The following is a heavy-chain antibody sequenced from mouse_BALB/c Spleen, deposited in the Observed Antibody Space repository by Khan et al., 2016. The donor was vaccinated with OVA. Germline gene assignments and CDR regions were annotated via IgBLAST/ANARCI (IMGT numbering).Heavy chain of an antibody. CDR1: GFSLTGYG. V-gene: IGHV2-6-7*01. Sequence: QVQLKESGPGLVAPSQSLSITCTVSGFSLTGYGVNWVRQPPGKGLEWLGMIWGDGSTDYNSALKSRLNLSTDNSKSQVFLKMNSLQNDDTARYYCARAYYGNYREAMDFWGQGTSVTVSS. J-gene: IGHJ4*01. D-gene: IGHD2-10*01. CDR3: ARAYYGNYREAMDF. CDR2: IWGDGST.